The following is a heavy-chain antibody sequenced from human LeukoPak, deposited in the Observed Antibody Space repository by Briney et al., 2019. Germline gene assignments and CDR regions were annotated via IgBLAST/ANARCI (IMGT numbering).Heavy chain of an antibody. CDR3: ARGEGYSYGIDY. D-gene: IGHD5-18*01. V-gene: IGHV1-69*06. J-gene: IGHJ4*02. Sequence: ASVKVSCKASGGTFSSYAISWVRQAPGQGLEWMGGIIPIFGTANYAQKFQGRVTITADKSTSTAYMELSSLRPEDTAVYYCARGEGYSYGIDYWGQGTLVTVSS. CDR2: IIPIFGTA. CDR1: GGTFSSYA.